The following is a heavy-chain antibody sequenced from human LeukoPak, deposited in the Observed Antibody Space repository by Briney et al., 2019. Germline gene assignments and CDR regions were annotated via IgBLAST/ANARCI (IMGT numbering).Heavy chain of an antibody. Sequence: GASVKVSCKASGYTFTGYYIHWVRQAPGQGLEWMGIINPSGGSTSYAQKFQGRVTMTRDTSTSTVYMELSSLRSEDTAVYYCARFAFMVRGHRYHDNWFDPWGQGTLVTVSS. V-gene: IGHV1-46*01. J-gene: IGHJ5*02. CDR2: INPSGGST. CDR1: GYTFTGYY. CDR3: ARFAFMVRGHRYHDNWFDP. D-gene: IGHD3-10*01.